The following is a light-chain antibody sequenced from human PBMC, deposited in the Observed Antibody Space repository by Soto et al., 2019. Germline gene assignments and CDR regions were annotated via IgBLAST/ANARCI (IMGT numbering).Light chain of an antibody. CDR2: AAS. CDR1: QSVRSNY. CDR3: QQYGDSPWT. V-gene: IGKV3-20*01. Sequence: EMVLTQSPGTLSLSPGERASLPCRASQSVRSNYVAWYQQRPGQVPRLLIYAASSRATGIPDRISGSGAGTDFTLTISRLEPEDFAVYYCQQYGDSPWTFGQGTKVDIK. J-gene: IGKJ1*01.